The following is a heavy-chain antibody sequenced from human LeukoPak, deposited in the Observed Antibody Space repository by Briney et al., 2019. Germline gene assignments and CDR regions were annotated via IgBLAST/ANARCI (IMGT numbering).Heavy chain of an antibody. CDR2: ISYDGTNK. V-gene: IGHV3-30*03. CDR1: GFTFSSYG. D-gene: IGHD2-15*01. Sequence: GRSLRLSCAASGFTFSSYGMHWVRQAPGKGLEWVAVISYDGTNKYYADSVKGRFTISRDNSKNTLYLQMNSLRPEDTAVYYCVRGGESTWSWGQGTLVTVSS. J-gene: IGHJ5*02. CDR3: VRGGESTWS.